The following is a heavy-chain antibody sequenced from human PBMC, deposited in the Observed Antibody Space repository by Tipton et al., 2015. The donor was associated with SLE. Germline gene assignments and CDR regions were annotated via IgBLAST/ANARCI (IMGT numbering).Heavy chain of an antibody. V-gene: IGHV4-61*01. CDR2: IHYSGTT. CDR3: ARTLGAIAHTVYDAFDI. CDR1: GYSISSGHC. D-gene: IGHD1-26*01. Sequence: TLSLTCTVSGYSISSGHCWNWIRQPPGKGLEWIGYIHYSGTTHDNPSLKSRVTMSVDMSKNQFSLRLTSVTAADTAVYYCARTLGAIAHTVYDAFDIWGQGKMVTVSS. J-gene: IGHJ3*02.